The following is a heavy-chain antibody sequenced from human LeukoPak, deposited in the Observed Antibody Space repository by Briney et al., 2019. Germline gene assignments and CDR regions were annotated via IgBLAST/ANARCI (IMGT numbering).Heavy chain of an antibody. CDR3: ARHGYWYFDF. CDR1: GGSISSSSYY. V-gene: IGHV4-39*01. J-gene: IGHJ2*01. CDR2: IYYSGST. Sequence: SETLSLTRTVSGGSISSSSYYWGWIRQPPGKGLEWLGSIYYSGSTYYNPSLKSRVTISVDTSKNQCSLKLSSVTSADAAVYYCARHGYWYFDFWGRGTLVTVSS.